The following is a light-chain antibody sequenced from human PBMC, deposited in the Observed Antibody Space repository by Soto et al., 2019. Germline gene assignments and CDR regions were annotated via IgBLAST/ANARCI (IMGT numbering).Light chain of an antibody. CDR1: SGDIGSYNR. CDR3: SSYTNFNTRACF. Sequence: QSALTQPASVSGSPGQSITISCTGTSGDIGSYNRVSWYQQHPGKAPKLIIYEVTDRPSGVSNRFSGSKSGNTASLTISGLQAEDEAEYYCSSYTNFNTRACFFGTGTKLTVL. CDR2: EVT. V-gene: IGLV2-14*01. J-gene: IGLJ1*01.